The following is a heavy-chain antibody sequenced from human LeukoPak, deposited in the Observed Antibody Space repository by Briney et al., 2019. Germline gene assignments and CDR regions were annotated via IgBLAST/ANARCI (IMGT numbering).Heavy chain of an antibody. J-gene: IGHJ6*03. Sequence: GASVKVSCKASGYTFTSYGISRMRQAPGQGLEWMGRISAYNGNTNYAQKLQGRVTMTTDTSTSTAYMELRSLRSDDTAVYYCARVYNTYYDFWSGHIYYMDVWGKGTTVTVSS. V-gene: IGHV1-18*01. CDR3: ARVYNTYYDFWSGHIYYMDV. CDR1: GYTFTSYG. D-gene: IGHD3-3*01. CDR2: ISAYNGNT.